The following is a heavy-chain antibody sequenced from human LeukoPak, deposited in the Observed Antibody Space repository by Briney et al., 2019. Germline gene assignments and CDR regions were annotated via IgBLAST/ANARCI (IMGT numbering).Heavy chain of an antibody. Sequence: GGSLRLSCAASGFTLSSYAMSWVPQAPGKGLEGVSGISGSGGSTYYAASVKGRFTISRDNSKNTLYLQMNSLRAEDTAVYYCAKFGATVVTYIGYWGQGTLVTVSS. CDR2: ISGSGGST. CDR3: AKFGATVVTYIGY. J-gene: IGHJ4*02. CDR1: GFTLSSYA. D-gene: IGHD4-23*01. V-gene: IGHV3-23*01.